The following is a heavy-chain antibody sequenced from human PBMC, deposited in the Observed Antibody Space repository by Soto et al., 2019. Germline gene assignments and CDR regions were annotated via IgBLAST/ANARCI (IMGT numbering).Heavy chain of an antibody. Sequence: SETLSLTCTVSGGSISSSSYYWGWIRQPPGKGLEWIGSIYYSGSTYYNPSLKSRVTISVDTSKNQFSLKLSSVTAADTAVYYCAGGFGRRGYPAYWGKGPLVPVSP. D-gene: IGHD3-22*01. V-gene: IGHV4-39*01. CDR2: IYYSGST. CDR1: GGSISSSSYY. J-gene: IGHJ4*02. CDR3: AGGFGRRGYPAY.